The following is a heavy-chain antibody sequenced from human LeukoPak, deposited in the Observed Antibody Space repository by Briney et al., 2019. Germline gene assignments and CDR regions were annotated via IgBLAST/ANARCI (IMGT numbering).Heavy chain of an antibody. J-gene: IGHJ3*02. V-gene: IGHV3-11*01. CDR1: GFTFSDYY. CDR2: ISSSGTI. Sequence: GGSLRLSCAASGFTFSDYYMSWIRQAPGKGLEWVSYISSSGTIYYADSVKGRFTISRDNAKNSLYLQMNSLRAEDTAVYYCARDHYYDRSGYHVPDAFDIWGQGAMVTVSS. D-gene: IGHD3-22*01. CDR3: ARDHYYDRSGYHVPDAFDI.